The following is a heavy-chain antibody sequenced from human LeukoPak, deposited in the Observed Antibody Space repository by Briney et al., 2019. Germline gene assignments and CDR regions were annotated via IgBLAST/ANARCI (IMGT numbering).Heavy chain of an antibody. CDR2: INPNSGGT. V-gene: IGHV1-2*02. J-gene: IGHJ4*02. D-gene: IGHD3-22*01. CDR3: ARDFTTYYYDSSGYPFDY. CDR1: GYTFTGYY. Sequence: GASVKVSCKASGYTFTGYYMHWVRQAPGQGLEWMGWINPNSGGTNYAQKFQGRVTMTRDTSISTAYMELSRLRSDDTAVYYCARDFTTYYYDSSGYPFDYWGQGTLVTVSS.